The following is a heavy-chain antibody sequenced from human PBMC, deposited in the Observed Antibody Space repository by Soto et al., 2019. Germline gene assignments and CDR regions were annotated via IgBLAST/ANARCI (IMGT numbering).Heavy chain of an antibody. J-gene: IGHJ2*01. CDR3: ARDLGWKPGTTVTHHAVRYFDL. CDR2: ISSSSSYI. CDR1: GVTFSSYS. Sequence: PGGSLRLSCAASGVTFSSYSMNWVRQAPGKGLEWVSSISSSSSYIYYADSVKGRFTISRDNAKNSLYLQMNSLRAEDTAVYYCARDLGWKPGTTVTHHAVRYFDLWGRGTLVTVSS. D-gene: IGHD4-17*01. V-gene: IGHV3-21*01.